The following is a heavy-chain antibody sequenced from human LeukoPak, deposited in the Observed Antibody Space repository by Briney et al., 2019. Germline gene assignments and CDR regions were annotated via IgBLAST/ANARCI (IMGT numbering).Heavy chain of an antibody. CDR3: ARDKSRLRARNFDY. CDR2: ISYDGSNK. J-gene: IGHJ4*02. D-gene: IGHD3-10*01. Sequence: GRSLRLSCAASGFTFSRYAMHWVRQAPGKGLEWVAVISYDGSNKYYADSVKGRFTISRDNSKNTLYLQMNSLRAEDTAVYYCARDKSRLRARNFDYWGQGTLVTVSS. V-gene: IGHV3-30*01. CDR1: GFTFSRYA.